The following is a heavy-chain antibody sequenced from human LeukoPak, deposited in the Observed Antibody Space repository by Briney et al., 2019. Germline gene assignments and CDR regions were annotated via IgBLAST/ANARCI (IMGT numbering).Heavy chain of an antibody. Sequence: GASVKVSCKASGYTFTGYGISWVRQAPGQGLEWMGWISAYNGNTNYAQKLQGRVTMTTDTSTSTAYMELRSLRSDDTAVYYCARVRGGYCSSTSCYLGYWGQGTLVTVSS. J-gene: IGHJ4*02. D-gene: IGHD2-2*01. CDR1: GYTFTGYG. V-gene: IGHV1-18*04. CDR2: ISAYNGNT. CDR3: ARVRGGYCSSTSCYLGY.